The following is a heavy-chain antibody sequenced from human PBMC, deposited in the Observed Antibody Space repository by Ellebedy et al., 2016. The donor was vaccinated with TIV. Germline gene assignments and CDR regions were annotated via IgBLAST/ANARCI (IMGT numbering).Heavy chain of an antibody. V-gene: IGHV3-23*01. J-gene: IGHJ3*02. D-gene: IGHD2-8*01. CDR1: GFTFRNYA. CDR3: AKDRVNRNGVYDAFDI. Sequence: GESLKISCAASGFTFRNYAMSWVRQAPGKGLGWVSGISGSGGSTYYADSVRGRFTISRDNSKNTVYLHMNRLRAEDTAVYYCAKDRVNRNGVYDAFDIWGQGTMVTVSS. CDR2: ISGSGGST.